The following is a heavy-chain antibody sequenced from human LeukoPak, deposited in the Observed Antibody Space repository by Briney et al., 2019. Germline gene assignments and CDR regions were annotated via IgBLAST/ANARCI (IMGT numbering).Heavy chain of an antibody. D-gene: IGHD2-2*01. CDR2: IYNRGRT. J-gene: IGHJ4*02. V-gene: IGHV4-39*01. Sequence: SETLSLTCSVAGGSISSSSNDWGWIRQPPGKGLEWIGNIYNRGRTYYNPSPKSLVTISVDTSNNQFSLSLSSVTAADTAVYYCARHREYCSNITCYPFDFDYWGQGTLVTVSS. CDR1: GGSISSSSND. CDR3: ARHREYCSNITCYPFDFDY.